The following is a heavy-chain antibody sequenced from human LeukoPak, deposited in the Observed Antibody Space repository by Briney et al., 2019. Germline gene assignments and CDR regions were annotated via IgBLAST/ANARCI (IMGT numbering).Heavy chain of an antibody. V-gene: IGHV4-4*02. D-gene: IGHD6-13*01. CDR3: ARVLPGIATP. Sequence: SETLFLTCAVSGGSISSSNWWSLVRQPPGKGLEWIGEIYHSGSTNYNPSLKSRVTISVDTSKNQFSLKLSSVTAADTAVYYCARVLPGIATPWGQGTLVTVSS. CDR1: GGSISSSNW. J-gene: IGHJ5*02. CDR2: IYHSGST.